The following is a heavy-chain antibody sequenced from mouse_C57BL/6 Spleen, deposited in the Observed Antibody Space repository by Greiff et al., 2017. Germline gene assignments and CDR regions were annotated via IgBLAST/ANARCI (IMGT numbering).Heavy chain of an antibody. J-gene: IGHJ2*01. Sequence: VKLMESGAELVRPGASVKLSCKASGYTFTDYYINWVKQRPGPGLEWIARIYTGSGNTYYNEKFKGKATLTAEKSSSTAYMQLSRLTAEDYAVYFCARWLRRFDYWGQGTTLTVSS. CDR3: ARWLRRFDY. V-gene: IGHV1-76*01. CDR1: GYTFTDYY. CDR2: IYTGSGNT. D-gene: IGHD2-2*01.